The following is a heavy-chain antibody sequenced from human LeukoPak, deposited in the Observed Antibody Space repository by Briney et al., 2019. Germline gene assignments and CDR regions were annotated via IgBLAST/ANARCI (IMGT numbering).Heavy chain of an antibody. J-gene: IGHJ4*02. V-gene: IGHV3-23*01. D-gene: IGHD1-26*01. CDR1: GFTFNIYT. CDR2: ISDNGGST. CDR3: AKGGWELPLQLDY. Sequence: GGSLRLSCAASGFTFNIYTMSWVRQAPGKGLEWVSVISDNGGSTYYADSVKGRFTISRDNSKNTLYLQMNSLRAEDTAVYYCAKGGWELPLQLDYWGQGTLVTVSS.